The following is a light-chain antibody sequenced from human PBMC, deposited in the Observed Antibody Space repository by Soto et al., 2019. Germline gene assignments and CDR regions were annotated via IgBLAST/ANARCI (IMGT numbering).Light chain of an antibody. CDR1: QSISSY. CDR2: AAS. V-gene: IGKV1-39*01. J-gene: IGKJ5*01. CDR3: QQSYSTPIT. Sequence: IQMTQSPSSLSASVGDTGTIHCLASQSISSYLNWYQQKPGKAPKLLIYAASSLQSGVPSRFSGSGSGTDFTLTISSLQPEDFATYYCQQSYSTPITFGQGTRLEIK.